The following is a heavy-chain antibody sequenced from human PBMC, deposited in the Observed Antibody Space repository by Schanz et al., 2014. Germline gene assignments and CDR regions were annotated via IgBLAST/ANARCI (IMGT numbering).Heavy chain of an antibody. D-gene: IGHD3-10*01. Sequence: QVQLLQSGAEVHKPGASLKISCKASGYTFTNFFLHWVRQAPGQGLEWMGIINPIGGSTTYAQKFRGAVTLTTDTSTDTAYLELTSLRSEDTAVYYCARGSPENMIRGELDYWGQGTLVTVSS. CDR1: GYTFTNFF. CDR2: INPIGGST. V-gene: IGHV1-46*03. J-gene: IGHJ4*02. CDR3: ARGSPENMIRGELDY.